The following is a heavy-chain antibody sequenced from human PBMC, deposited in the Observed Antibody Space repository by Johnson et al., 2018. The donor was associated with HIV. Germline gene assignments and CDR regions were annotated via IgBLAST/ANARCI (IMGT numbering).Heavy chain of an antibody. CDR2: IRYDGSNK. D-gene: IGHD3-22*01. V-gene: IGHV3-30*02. J-gene: IGHJ3*02. CDR1: GFTFNSYG. CDR3: ARVYYYDSSGIDAFDI. Sequence: QVQLVESGGGVVQPGGSLRLSCAASGFTFNSYGMDWVRQAPGKGLEWVAFIRYDGSNKYYADSVKGRFTISRDNSKNTLYLQMNSLRAEDTAVYYCARVYYYDSSGIDAFDIWGQGTMVTVSS.